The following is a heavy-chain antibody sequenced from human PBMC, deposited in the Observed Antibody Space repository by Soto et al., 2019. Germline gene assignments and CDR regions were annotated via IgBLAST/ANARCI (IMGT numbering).Heavy chain of an antibody. V-gene: IGHV1-2*02. D-gene: IGHD2-2*01. J-gene: IGHJ4*02. CDR1: GNTFIGYY. CDR3: ARGGKLVPDPPRTGSVDF. CDR2: INPNSGGT. Sequence: GASVKVSCKASGNTFIGYYMHWVRQALVQRPEWMGWINPNSGGTSYAQKFHDRVTMTRDTSISTVYMELDRLNSDDTAVYYCARGGKLVPDPPRTGSVDFWGPGTLVTVSS.